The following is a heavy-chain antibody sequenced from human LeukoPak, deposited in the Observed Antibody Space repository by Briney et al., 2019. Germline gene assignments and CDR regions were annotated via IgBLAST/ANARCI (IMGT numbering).Heavy chain of an antibody. J-gene: IGHJ3*02. D-gene: IGHD2-21*01. Sequence: ASVKVSCKVSGYTFTDYYMHWVQQAPGKGLEWMGLVDPEDGETIYAEKFQGRVTMTADTSTDTAYMELSSLRSEDTAVYYCATLPEGDHAFDIWGQGTMVTVSS. CDR1: GYTFTDYY. CDR2: VDPEDGET. CDR3: ATLPEGDHAFDI. V-gene: IGHV1-69-2*01.